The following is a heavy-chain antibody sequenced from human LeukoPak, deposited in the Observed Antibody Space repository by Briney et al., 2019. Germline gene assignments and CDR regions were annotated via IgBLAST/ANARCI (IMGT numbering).Heavy chain of an antibody. CDR2: INPHSGDT. CDR3: SRTNGGYEYN. V-gene: IGHV1-2*02. J-gene: IGHJ4*02. CDR1: GYTFTGYY. Sequence: GASVKVSCKASGYTFTGYYMHWVRQAPGQGLEWMGWINPHSGDTNYAQKLEGRVTMTRDTSISTAYMELSSLRSDDTAVYYCSRTNGGYEYNWGQGTLVTVSS. D-gene: IGHD5-12*01.